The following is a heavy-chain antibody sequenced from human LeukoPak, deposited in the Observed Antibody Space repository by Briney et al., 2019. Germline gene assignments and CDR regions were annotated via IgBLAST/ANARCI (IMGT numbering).Heavy chain of an antibody. J-gene: IGHJ5*02. CDR1: GGSFSGYY. CDR2: INHSGST. D-gene: IGHD3-22*01. CDR3: ASLHGRYDSSGYYASRTPRYNWFDP. Sequence: SETLSLTCAVYGGSFSGYYWSWIRQPPGKGLEWLGEINHSGSTNYNPSLKSRVTILVNTSKNQFSLKLSSVTAADTAVYYCASLHGRYDSSGYYASRTPRYNWFDPWGQGTLVTVSS. V-gene: IGHV4-34*01.